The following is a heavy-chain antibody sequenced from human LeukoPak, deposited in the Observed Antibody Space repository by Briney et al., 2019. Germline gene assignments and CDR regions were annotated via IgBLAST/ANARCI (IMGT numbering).Heavy chain of an antibody. CDR3: ARAETYYDFWSGYYA. V-gene: IGHV3-11*04. J-gene: IGHJ3*01. Sequence: GGSLRLSCAASGFTFSDYYMSWIRQAPGKGLEWVSYISSSGSTIYYADSVKGRFTISRDTTKNTLYLQMNSLRAEDTAVYYCARAETYYDFWSGYYAWGQGTMVTVSS. CDR2: ISSSGSTI. D-gene: IGHD3-3*01. CDR1: GFTFSDYY.